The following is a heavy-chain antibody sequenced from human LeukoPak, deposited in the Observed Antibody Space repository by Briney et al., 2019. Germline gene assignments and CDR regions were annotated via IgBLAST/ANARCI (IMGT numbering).Heavy chain of an antibody. V-gene: IGHV3-11*04. CDR1: GFTFSDYY. CDR2: ITSNGKSV. J-gene: IGHJ4*02. D-gene: IGHD2-15*01. Sequence: GGSLRLSCAASGFTFSDYYMGWIRQAPGKGLEWVSYITSNGKSVYYAASVKGRFTISRDNAKNSLWLQMNSLRDEDTAVYYCARDQTPFYWGQGSLVTVSS. CDR3: ARDQTPFY.